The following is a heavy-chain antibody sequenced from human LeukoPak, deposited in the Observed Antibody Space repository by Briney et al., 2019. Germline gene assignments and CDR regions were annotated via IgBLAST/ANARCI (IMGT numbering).Heavy chain of an antibody. J-gene: IGHJ5*02. CDR1: GGSFSGYY. CDR2: INHSGST. Sequence: PSETLSLTCAVYGGSFSGYYWSWIRQPPGKGLEWIGEINHSGSTNYNPSLKSRVTISVDTSKNQFSLKLSSVTAADTAIYYCARDLRDGVVAATYWFDPWGQGTLVTVSS. D-gene: IGHD2-15*01. CDR3: ARDLRDGVVAATYWFDP. V-gene: IGHV4-34*01.